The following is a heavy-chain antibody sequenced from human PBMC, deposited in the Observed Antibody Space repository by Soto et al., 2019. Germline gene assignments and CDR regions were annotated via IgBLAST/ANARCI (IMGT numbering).Heavy chain of an antibody. CDR2: IYSGGST. CDR1: GFTVSSNY. D-gene: IGHD2-15*01. CDR3: ARGAFYCSGGSCHTPFHPFDY. Sequence: GGSLRLSCAASGFTVSSNYMSWVRQAPGKGLEWVSVIYSGGSTYYADSVKGRFTISRDNSKNTLYLQMNSLRAEDTAVYYCARGAFYCSGGSCHTPFHPFDYWGQGTLVTVSS. J-gene: IGHJ4*02. V-gene: IGHV3-53*01.